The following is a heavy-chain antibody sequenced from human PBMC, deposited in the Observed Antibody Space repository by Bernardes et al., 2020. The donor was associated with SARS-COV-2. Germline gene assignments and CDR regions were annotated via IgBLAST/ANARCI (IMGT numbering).Heavy chain of an antibody. J-gene: IGHJ6*04. D-gene: IGHD3-10*01. V-gene: IGHV4-61*01. CDR2: IYYSGST. CDR1: GGSVSSGSYY. Sequence: SETLSLTCTVSGGSVSSGSYYWSWIRQPPGKGLEWIGYIYYSGSTNYNPSLKSRVTISVDTSKNQFSLKLSSVTAADTAVYYCATYYYGSRKDVWGKVTTVTVSS. CDR3: ATYYYGSRKDV.